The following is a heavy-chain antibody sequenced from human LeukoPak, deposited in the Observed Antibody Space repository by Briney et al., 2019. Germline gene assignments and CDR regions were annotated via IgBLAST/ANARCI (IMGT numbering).Heavy chain of an antibody. Sequence: SGTLSLTCTVSGGSISSGGYYCNWIRQHPGKGLEWIGYIYYSGSTYYNPSLKSRVTISVDTSKDQFSLKLSSVTAADTAVYYCATSHAKSSSSGYWGQGTLVTVSS. V-gene: IGHV4-31*03. CDR2: IYYSGST. J-gene: IGHJ4*02. CDR3: ATSHAKSSSSGY. D-gene: IGHD6-6*01. CDR1: GGSISSGGYY.